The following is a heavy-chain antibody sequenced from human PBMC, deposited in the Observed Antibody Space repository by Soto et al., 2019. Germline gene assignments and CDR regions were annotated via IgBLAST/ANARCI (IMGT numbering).Heavy chain of an antibody. J-gene: IGHJ3*02. CDR2: ISAYNGNT. V-gene: IGHV1-18*01. Sequence: ASVKVSCKASGYTSTSYGISWVRQAPGQGLEWMGWISAYNGNTNYAQKLQGRVTMTTDTSTSTAYMELRSLRSDDTAVYYCARDRVTLIVVAPEEAFDIWGQGTMVTVSS. CDR1: GYTSTSYG. D-gene: IGHD3-22*01. CDR3: ARDRVTLIVVAPEEAFDI.